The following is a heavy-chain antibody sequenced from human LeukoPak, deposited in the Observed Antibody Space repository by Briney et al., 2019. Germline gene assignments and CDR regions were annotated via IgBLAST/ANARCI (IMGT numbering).Heavy chain of an antibody. CDR3: AKTIGGYYYYYGMDV. CDR1: GFTVSSNY. CDR2: IYSGGST. V-gene: IGHV3-53*01. Sequence: QPGGSLRLSCAASGFTVSSNYMSWVRQAPGKGLEWVSVIYSGGSTYYADSVKGRFTISRDNSKNTLYLQMNSLRAEDTAVYYCAKTIGGYYYYYGMDVWGQGTTVTVSS. J-gene: IGHJ6*02. D-gene: IGHD3-16*01.